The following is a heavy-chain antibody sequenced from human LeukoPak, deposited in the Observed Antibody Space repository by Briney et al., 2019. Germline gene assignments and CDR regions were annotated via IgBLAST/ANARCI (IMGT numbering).Heavy chain of an antibody. Sequence: GGSLRLSCAASGFTVSSNSMSWVRQAPGKGLEWVSVIYSGGSTFDADSVKGRFTISRDNSKNTLYLQINSLRAEDTAVYYCARDRAGGSGFDYWGQGTLITVSS. CDR1: GFTVSSNS. D-gene: IGHD1-1*01. J-gene: IGHJ4*02. CDR3: ARDRAGGSGFDY. V-gene: IGHV3-53*01. CDR2: IYSGGST.